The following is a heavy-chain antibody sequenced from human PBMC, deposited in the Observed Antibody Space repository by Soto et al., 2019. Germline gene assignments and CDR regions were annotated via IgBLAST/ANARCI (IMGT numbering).Heavy chain of an antibody. J-gene: IGHJ3*02. CDR2: ISGGLSTT. Sequence: GGSLRLSCAASGFSITDFAISWVRLAPRKGLEWVATISGGLSTTFYADSVKGRFTISRDTSRNNLYLQLNSLREEDKAVYYSAKRFGSRYYSAFDISGQGTMVT. D-gene: IGHD3-22*01. CDR1: GFSITDFA. CDR3: AKRFGSRYYSAFDI. V-gene: IGHV3-23*01.